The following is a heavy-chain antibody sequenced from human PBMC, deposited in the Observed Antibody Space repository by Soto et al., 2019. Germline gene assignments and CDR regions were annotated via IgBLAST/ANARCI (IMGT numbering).Heavy chain of an antibody. V-gene: IGHV4-59*08. CDR2: IYYSGST. Sequence: QVQLQESGPGLVKPSETLSLTCTVSGGSMSSYYWSWIRQPPGKGLEWIGYIYYSGSTNDNPSLKSRVTISVDTSKNHFSLKLNSVTAADTAVYYCARRWGGALDYWGQGTLVTVSS. J-gene: IGHJ4*02. CDR1: GGSMSSYY. CDR3: ARRWGGALDY. D-gene: IGHD3-16*01.